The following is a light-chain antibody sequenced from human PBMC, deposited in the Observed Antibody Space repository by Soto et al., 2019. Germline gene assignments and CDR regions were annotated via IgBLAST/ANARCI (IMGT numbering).Light chain of an antibody. J-gene: IGKJ5*01. CDR2: DDS. CDR3: QHRSNWPPGIT. CDR1: QSISRW. Sequence: DIQMTQSPSTLSASVGDRVTITCRAIQSISRWLAWYQQKPGKAPKLLIYDDSSLESGVPSRFSGSGSGTEFTLTISSLQPEDFAVYYCQHRSNWPPGITFGQGTRLEIK. V-gene: IGKV1-5*01.